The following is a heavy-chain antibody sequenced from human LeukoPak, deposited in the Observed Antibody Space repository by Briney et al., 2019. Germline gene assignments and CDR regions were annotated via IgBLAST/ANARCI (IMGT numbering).Heavy chain of an antibody. V-gene: IGHV3-73*01. Sequence: GGSLRLSCAASGFTFSGSAMHWVRQASGKGLEWVGRIRSKANSYATAYAASVKGRFTISRDGSKNTAYLQMNSLKTEDTAVYYCTRTLGYCSGGSCYTSGGDYWGQGTLVTVSS. D-gene: IGHD2-15*01. CDR1: GFTFSGSA. J-gene: IGHJ4*02. CDR2: IRSKANSYAT. CDR3: TRTLGYCSGGSCYTSGGDY.